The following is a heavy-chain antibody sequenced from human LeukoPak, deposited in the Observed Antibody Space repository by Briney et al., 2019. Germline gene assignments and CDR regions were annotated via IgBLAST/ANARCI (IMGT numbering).Heavy chain of an antibody. CDR2: ISGSGSHT. CDR1: GFTFSDFY. D-gene: IGHD3-3*01. V-gene: IGHV3-11*01. J-gene: IGHJ3*02. CDR3: ARGGRLRLTLFGVVGAAFDI. Sequence: GGSLRLSCEASGFTFSDFYMGWIRQAPGRGLQWVSYISGSGSHTYYADSVKGRATISRDNAKNSLYLQMNSPRADDTAVYYCARGGRLRLTLFGVVGAAFDIWGQGTMVTVSS.